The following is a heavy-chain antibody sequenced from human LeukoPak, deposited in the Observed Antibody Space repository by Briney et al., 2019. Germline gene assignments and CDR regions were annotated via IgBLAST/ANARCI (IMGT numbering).Heavy chain of an antibody. J-gene: IGHJ3*02. Sequence: PGRSPRPSCTASGLTFSGSDIDWVRQASGKGMNWVGRIRIKTNNYTTAYAVSARGRFTISRDDSKNTAYLQMNSLKTEDTAIYYCTRVYSSAYGSFDIWGQGTMVTVSS. D-gene: IGHD6-19*01. CDR2: IRIKTNNYTT. CDR3: TRVYSSAYGSFDI. CDR1: GLTFSGSD. V-gene: IGHV3-73*01.